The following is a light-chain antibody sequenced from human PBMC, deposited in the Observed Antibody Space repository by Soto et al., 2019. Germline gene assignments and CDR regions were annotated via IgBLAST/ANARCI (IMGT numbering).Light chain of an antibody. CDR3: QQYGSSPK. CDR2: GAS. Sequence: EIVLTQSPGTLSLSPGERATLSCRASQSVSSSYLAWYQQKPGQAPRLLIYGASSRATCIPDRFSGSESGTDFTLTISRLEPEDFSVYYCQQYGSSPKFGQGTKVDIK. J-gene: IGKJ1*01. CDR1: QSVSSSY. V-gene: IGKV3-20*01.